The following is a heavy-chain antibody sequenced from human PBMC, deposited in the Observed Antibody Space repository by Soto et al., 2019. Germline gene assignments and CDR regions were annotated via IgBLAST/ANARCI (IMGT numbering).Heavy chain of an antibody. D-gene: IGHD3-10*01. V-gene: IGHV4-59*08. CDR3: ASMGYHYGSGSYPLDY. CDR1: GGSISGYY. CDR2: IYYSGST. J-gene: IGHJ4*02. Sequence: PSETLSLTCTVSGGSISGYYWSWIRQPPGKGLEWIGYIYYSGSTNYNPSLKSRVSISVDTSKNQFSLKLSSVTAADTAVYYCASMGYHYGSGSYPLDYWGQGTLVTVSS.